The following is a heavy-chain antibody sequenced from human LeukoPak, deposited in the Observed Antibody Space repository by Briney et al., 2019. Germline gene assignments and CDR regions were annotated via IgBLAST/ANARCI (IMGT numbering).Heavy chain of an antibody. J-gene: IGHJ4*02. CDR2: IYYSGST. CDR3: ARHAYRRFDY. D-gene: IGHD3-16*01. CDR1: GGSISSYY. Sequence: PSETQSLTCTVSGGSISSYYWSWIRQPPGKGLEWIGYIYYSGSTNYNPSLKSRVTISVDTSKNQFSLKLSSVTAADTAVYYCARHAYRRFDYWGQGTLVTVSS. V-gene: IGHV4-59*08.